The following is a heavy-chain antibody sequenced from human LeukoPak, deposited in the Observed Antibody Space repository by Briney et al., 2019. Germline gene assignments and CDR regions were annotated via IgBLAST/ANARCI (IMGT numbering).Heavy chain of an antibody. CDR3: ARNSGYKDFDS. CDR1: GFTFSSYE. CDR2: IDSSGRRI. Sequence: GGSLRLSCAASGFTFSSYEMNWVRQAPGKGLEWLSYIDSSGRRIYYADSVEGRFTISRDNARNSVYLQMNSLRAEDTAVYFCARNSGYKDFDSWGQGTLVTVSS. D-gene: IGHD5-12*01. V-gene: IGHV3-48*03. J-gene: IGHJ4*02.